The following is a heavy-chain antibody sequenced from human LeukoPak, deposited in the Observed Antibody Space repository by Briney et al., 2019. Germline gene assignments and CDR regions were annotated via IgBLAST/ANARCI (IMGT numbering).Heavy chain of an antibody. Sequence: GGSLRLSCAASGFTFSNYAMSWVRQAPGKGLEWVSTIGGTGVRTYYADSVKGRFTISRDNSKNTLYLQINTLRAEDTAVYFCAKDRLGGPYFFHYWGQGTLVTVSS. CDR2: IGGTGVRT. V-gene: IGHV3-23*01. J-gene: IGHJ4*02. D-gene: IGHD3-16*01. CDR1: GFTFSNYA. CDR3: AKDRLGGPYFFHY.